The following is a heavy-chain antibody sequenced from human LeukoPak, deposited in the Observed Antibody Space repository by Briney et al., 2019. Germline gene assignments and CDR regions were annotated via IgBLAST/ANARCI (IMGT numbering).Heavy chain of an antibody. D-gene: IGHD3-3*01. V-gene: IGHV3-48*03. CDR2: ISSSGSTI. J-gene: IGHJ4*02. Sequence: GGSLRLSCAASEFIFSSYEMNWVRQAPGKGLEWVSYISSSGSTIYYADSVKGRFTISRDNAKNSLYLQMNSLSAEDTAVYYCASHLRGVLDYWGQGTLVTVSS. CDR1: EFIFSSYE. CDR3: ASHLRGVLDY.